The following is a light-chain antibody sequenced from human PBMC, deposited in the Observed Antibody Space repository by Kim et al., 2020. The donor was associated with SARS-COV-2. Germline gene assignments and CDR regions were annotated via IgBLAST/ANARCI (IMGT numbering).Light chain of an antibody. CDR2: KAS. Sequence: SASVGDRVTITCRASQSISSWLAWYQQKPGRAPTLLMYKASTLESGVTSRFSGSGYGTEFTLTISSLQPDDFATYYCQQYNTYPSTFGQGTKLEI. CDR3: QQYNTYPST. CDR1: QSISSW. J-gene: IGKJ2*01. V-gene: IGKV1-5*03.